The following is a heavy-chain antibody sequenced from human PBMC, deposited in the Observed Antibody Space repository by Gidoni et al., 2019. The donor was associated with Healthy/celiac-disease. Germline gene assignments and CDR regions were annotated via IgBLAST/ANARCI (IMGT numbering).Heavy chain of an antibody. V-gene: IGHV3-9*01. J-gene: IGHJ6*02. CDR3: AKASYYYGSGLNYYGMDV. CDR2: ISWNSGRI. Sequence: EVQLVESGGGLVQPGRSLRLSCAASGFTFDDYAMHWVRQAPGKGLEWVSGISWNSGRIGYADSVKGRFTISRDNAKNSLYLQMNSLRAEDTALYYCAKASYYYGSGLNYYGMDVWGQGTTVTVSS. D-gene: IGHD3-10*01. CDR1: GFTFDDYA.